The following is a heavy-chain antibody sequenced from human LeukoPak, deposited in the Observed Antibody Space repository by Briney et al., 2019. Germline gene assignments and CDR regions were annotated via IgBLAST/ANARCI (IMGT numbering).Heavy chain of an antibody. CDR3: ARLQGPFIWFDP. CDR1: GYTFTTYG. CDR2: ISGYNGHT. V-gene: IGHV1-18*01. Sequence: ASVKVSCKSSGYTFTTYGISWVRQAPGQGVEWMGWISGYNGHTYYAQKLQGRVTMTTDTSTSTAFMELRSLRSDDTAVYFCARLQGPFIWFDPWGQGTLVTVSS. J-gene: IGHJ5*02.